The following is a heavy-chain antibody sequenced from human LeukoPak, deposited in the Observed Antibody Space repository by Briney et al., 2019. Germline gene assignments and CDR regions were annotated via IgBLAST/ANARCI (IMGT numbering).Heavy chain of an antibody. CDR2: VSAYADDT. CDR1: GYTFISYG. CDR3: ARDCIGCHGFDY. V-gene: IGHV1-18*01. J-gene: IGHJ4*02. Sequence: ASAKVSCKASGYTFISYGISWVRQAPGQGLECMGWVSAYADDTNYVQKFQGRVTMTTDTSTSTAYMELRSLRSDDTAVYYCARDCIGCHGFDYWGQGTLVTVSS. D-gene: IGHD2-15*01.